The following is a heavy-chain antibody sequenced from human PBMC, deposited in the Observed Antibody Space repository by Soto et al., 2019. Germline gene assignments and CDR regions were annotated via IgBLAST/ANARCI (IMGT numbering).Heavy chain of an antibody. CDR3: AAVDSSPSD. J-gene: IGHJ4*02. CDR1: GFTFSSYW. Sequence: LSLTCAASGFTFSSYWMHWVRQAPGKGLVWVSRINSDESITDYADSVKGRFTISRDNAKNTLYLQMNSLRAEDTAVYYCAAVDSSPSDWGQGTLVTVSS. V-gene: IGHV3-74*01. CDR2: INSDESIT. D-gene: IGHD6-6*01.